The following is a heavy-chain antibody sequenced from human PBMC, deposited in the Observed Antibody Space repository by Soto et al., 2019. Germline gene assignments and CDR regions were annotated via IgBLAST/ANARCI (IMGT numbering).Heavy chain of an antibody. D-gene: IGHD3-22*01. Sequence: GSLRLSCAASGFTVSSNYMSWVRQAPGKGLEWVSVIYSGGSTYYADSVKGRFTISRDNSKNTLYLQMNSQRAEDTAVYYCARVSGSGYYFDYWGQGTLVTVSS. CDR2: IYSGGST. J-gene: IGHJ4*02. CDR3: ARVSGSGYYFDY. CDR1: GFTVSSNY. V-gene: IGHV3-53*01.